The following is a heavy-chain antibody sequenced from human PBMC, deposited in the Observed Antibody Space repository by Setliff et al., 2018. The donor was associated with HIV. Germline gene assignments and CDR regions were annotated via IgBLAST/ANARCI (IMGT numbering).Heavy chain of an antibody. D-gene: IGHD2-15*01. V-gene: IGHV4-34*01. CDR3: ARVSITYWYSIPTFYYYYMDV. CDR1: SASFSGYH. CDR2: INHSGRT. Sequence: SETLSLTCAVYSASFSGYHWNWIRQPPGKGLEWIGEINHSGRTNYNTTLKTRVTISVDKSKNQVSLKLRTVTAADTAMYYCARVSITYWYSIPTFYYYYMDVWGKGTKVTVSS. J-gene: IGHJ6*03.